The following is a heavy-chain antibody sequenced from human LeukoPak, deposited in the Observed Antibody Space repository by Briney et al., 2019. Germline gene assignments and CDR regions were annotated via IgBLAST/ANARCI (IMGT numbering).Heavy chain of an antibody. Sequence: ASVKVSCKASGGTFSSYAISWVRHAPGQGLEWMGGIIPIFGTANYAQKFQGRVTITTDESTSTAYMELSSLRSEDTAVYYCARSTMVRGVMSYYYYMDVWGKGTTVTVSS. D-gene: IGHD3-10*01. V-gene: IGHV1-69*05. CDR3: ARSTMVRGVMSYYYYMDV. J-gene: IGHJ6*03. CDR1: GGTFSSYA. CDR2: IIPIFGTA.